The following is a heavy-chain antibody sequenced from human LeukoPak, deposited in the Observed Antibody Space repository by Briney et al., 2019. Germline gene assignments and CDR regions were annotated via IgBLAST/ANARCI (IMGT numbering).Heavy chain of an antibody. Sequence: SETLSLTCVVSGGSVSSSKWWSWVRQPPGKGLEWIGQVYHDGGTKYNPSLKSRVTILVDKSKNQFSLKLSSVTAADTAVYYCARESRYDSSGYSSWGQGTLVTVSS. CDR1: GGSVSSSKW. V-gene: IGHV4-4*02. J-gene: IGHJ5*02. CDR3: ARESRYDSSGYSS. D-gene: IGHD3-22*01. CDR2: VYHDGGT.